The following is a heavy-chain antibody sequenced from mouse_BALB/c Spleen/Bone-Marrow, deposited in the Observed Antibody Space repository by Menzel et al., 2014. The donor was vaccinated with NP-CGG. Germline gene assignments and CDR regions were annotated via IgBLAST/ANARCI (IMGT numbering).Heavy chain of an antibody. D-gene: IGHD2-4*01. CDR1: GYTFTDYA. CDR3: ARGGSTMITTFAY. J-gene: IGHJ3*01. Sequence: VQVVESGAELVRPGVSVKISCKGSGYTFTDYAMHWVKQSHAKSLEWIGVISTYYGDASYNQKFKGKATMTVDKSSSTAYMELARLTSEDSAIYYCARGGSTMITTFAYWGQGTLVTVSA. V-gene: IGHV1S137*01. CDR2: ISTYYGDA.